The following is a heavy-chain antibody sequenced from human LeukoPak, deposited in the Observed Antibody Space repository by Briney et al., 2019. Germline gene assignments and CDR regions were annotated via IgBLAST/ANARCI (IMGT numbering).Heavy chain of an antibody. J-gene: IGHJ3*02. CDR1: GYTFTGYY. CDR2: INPNSGGT. V-gene: IGHV1-2*02. CDR3: ASPESSGPTHDAFDI. D-gene: IGHD3-22*01. Sequence: GASVKVSCKASGYTFTGYYMHWVRQAPGQGLEWMGWINPNSGGTNYAQKFQGRVTMTRDTSISTAYMELSRLRSDDTAVYYCASPESSGPTHDAFDIWGQGTMVTVSS.